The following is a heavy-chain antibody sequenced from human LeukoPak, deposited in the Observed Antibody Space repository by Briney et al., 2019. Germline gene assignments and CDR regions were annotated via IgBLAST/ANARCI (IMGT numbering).Heavy chain of an antibody. Sequence: GGSLRLSCAASGFNFSNYGMHWVRQVPGRGVEGVAVIWYDGNTKYYANYVKGRFTVSRDNSKNPLYLQMNILRPEDTAIYYCARDSGFGELVTYYFDYWGQGTLVTVSS. J-gene: IGHJ4*02. CDR3: ARDSGFGELVTYYFDY. D-gene: IGHD3-10*01. CDR1: GFNFSNYG. CDR2: IWYDGNTK. V-gene: IGHV3-33*01.